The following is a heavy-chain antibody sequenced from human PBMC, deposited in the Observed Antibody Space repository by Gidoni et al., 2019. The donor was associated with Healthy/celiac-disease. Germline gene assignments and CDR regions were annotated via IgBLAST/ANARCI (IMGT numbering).Heavy chain of an antibody. J-gene: IGHJ4*02. V-gene: IGHV3-33*01. CDR3: AREDGGPSVFDY. CDR2: IWYDGSNK. CDR1: GFTFSSYG. Sequence: QVQLVESGGGVVQPGRSLRLSCAASGFTFSSYGMHWVRQAPGKGLEWVAVIWYDGSNKYYADSVKGRFTISRDNSKNTLYLQMNSLRAEDTAVYYCAREDGGPSVFDYWGQGTLVTVSS. D-gene: IGHD6-19*01.